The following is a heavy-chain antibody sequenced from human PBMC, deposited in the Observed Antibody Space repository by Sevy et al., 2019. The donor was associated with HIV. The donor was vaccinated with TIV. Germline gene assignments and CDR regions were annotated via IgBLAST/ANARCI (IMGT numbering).Heavy chain of an antibody. CDR1: GGSISSSSYY. CDR2: IYYSGRT. V-gene: IGHV4-39*01. Sequence: SETLSLTCTVSGGSISSSSYYWGWIRQPPGKGLEWIGTIYYSGRTYYNPSLKSRVTISTDTSKNQFSLRLTSVTAAETAGDYCGGGGGGWPSSADNLIYFDYRGQGTLVTVSS. J-gene: IGHJ4*02. D-gene: IGHD1-1*01. CDR3: GGGGGGWPSSADNLIYFDY.